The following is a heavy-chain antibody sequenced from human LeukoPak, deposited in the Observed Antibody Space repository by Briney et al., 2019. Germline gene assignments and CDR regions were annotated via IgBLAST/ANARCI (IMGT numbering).Heavy chain of an antibody. V-gene: IGHV3-64*01. CDR3: ARADGGYDFDYYYYYMDV. Sequence: AGGSLRLSCAASGFPFSSHAMHWVRQATGKGLEYVSAISRNGDRTYYANSVKGRFTISRDNSKSTLYLQMGSLRAEDMAVYYCARADGGYDFDYYYYYMDVWGKGTTVTVSS. CDR1: GFPFSSHA. J-gene: IGHJ6*03. D-gene: IGHD5-12*01. CDR2: ISRNGDRT.